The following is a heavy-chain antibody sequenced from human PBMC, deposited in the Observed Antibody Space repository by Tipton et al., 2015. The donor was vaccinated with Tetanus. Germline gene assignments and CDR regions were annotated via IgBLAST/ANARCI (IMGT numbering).Heavy chain of an antibody. CDR3: ARGGPSSRYFDY. CDR2: IYYRQST. J-gene: IGHJ4*02. D-gene: IGHD3-10*01. V-gene: IGHV4-59*01. Sequence: GLVKPSETLVLMCALSGGSIGSDYWSWIRQPPGKGLECLGYIYYRQSTNYNPSLTSRVTISGDASKNQFSLELTSVTAADTAVYFCARGGPSSRYFDYWGRGTLVTVSS. CDR1: GGSIGSDY.